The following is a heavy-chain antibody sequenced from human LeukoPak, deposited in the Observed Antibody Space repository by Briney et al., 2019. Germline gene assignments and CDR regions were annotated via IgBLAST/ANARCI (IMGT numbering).Heavy chain of an antibody. CDR3: AREYYYASGSPLDY. CDR1: GFSFSSYA. CDR2: ISYDGSNK. Sequence: PGRSLRLSCAASGFSFSSYAMHWVRQAPGKGLEWVAVISYDGSNKHHADSVKGRFTISRDNPKNTLYLQMNSLRPEDTAVYYCAREYYYASGSPLDYWGQGTPVTGSS. D-gene: IGHD3-10*01. V-gene: IGHV3-30-3*01. J-gene: IGHJ4*02.